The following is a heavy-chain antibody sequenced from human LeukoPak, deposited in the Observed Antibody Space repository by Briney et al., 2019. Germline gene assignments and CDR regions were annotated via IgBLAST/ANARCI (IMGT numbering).Heavy chain of an antibody. Sequence: PGGSLRLSCAASGFTFSSYAMHWVRQAPGKGLVWVSRIKNDGTSASYADSVKGRFTISRDNTKNTLNLQMNSLRVDDTAVYYCALLSPPTTTVIRSLEYWGQGTLVTVSS. V-gene: IGHV3-74*01. CDR2: IKNDGTSA. D-gene: IGHD4-17*01. J-gene: IGHJ4*02. CDR1: GFTFSSYA. CDR3: ALLSPPTTTVIRSLEY.